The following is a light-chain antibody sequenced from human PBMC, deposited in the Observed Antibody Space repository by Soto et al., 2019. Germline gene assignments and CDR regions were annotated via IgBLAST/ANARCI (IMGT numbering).Light chain of an antibody. CDR3: QQYKSYWT. CDR1: QNIRSW. V-gene: IGKV1-5*03. Sequence: DIQMTQSPSTLSASVGDRVTITCRASQNIRSWLAWYQQKPGKAPKLLIYKASSLETGVPSRFSGSGSVTEFTLTINSLQPDDFATYYCQQYKSYWTFGQGTKVDIK. J-gene: IGKJ1*01. CDR2: KAS.